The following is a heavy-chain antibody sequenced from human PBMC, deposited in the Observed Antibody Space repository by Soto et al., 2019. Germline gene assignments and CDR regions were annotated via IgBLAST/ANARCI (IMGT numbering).Heavy chain of an antibody. CDR2: IHYNGNT. J-gene: IGHJ4*02. CDR1: GESISAYA. CDR3: AREGNLGRWLQPLDF. Sequence: PSETLSLTCTVYGESISAYAWSWVRQPPGKGLEWIGNIHYNGNTKYSPSLKSRVTMSVDTSKNHFSLRLISVTAADTAIYFCAREGNLGRWLQPLDFWGQGTLVTVS. D-gene: IGHD5-12*01. V-gene: IGHV4-59*01.